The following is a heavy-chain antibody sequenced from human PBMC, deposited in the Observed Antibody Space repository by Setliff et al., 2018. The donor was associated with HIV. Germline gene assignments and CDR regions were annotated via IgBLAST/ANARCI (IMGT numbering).Heavy chain of an antibody. J-gene: IGHJ4*02. CDR2: ISYSGST. V-gene: IGHV4-39*07. D-gene: IGHD5-18*01. Sequence: PSETLSLTCTVSGGSISSSHDFWNWIRQPPGKGLEWIGYISYSGSTYYNPSLKSRLTMSVDPSKKHFSLRLNSVTAADTAVYYCGRLSETAMASFDSWGQGTLVTVSS. CDR1: GGSISSSHDF. CDR3: GRLSETAMASFDS.